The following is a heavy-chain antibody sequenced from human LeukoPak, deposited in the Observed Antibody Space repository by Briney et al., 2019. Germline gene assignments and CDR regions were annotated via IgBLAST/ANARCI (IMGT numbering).Heavy chain of an antibody. Sequence: SETLSLTCTVSGGSISSYYGSWIRQPPGKGLEWIGYICYSGSTNYNPSLKRRVTISVDTSTNQFSLKLSSVTAAATAVYYCARESSSGWYDYWGQGTLVTVSS. CDR1: GGSISSYY. D-gene: IGHD6-19*01. CDR3: ARESSSGWYDY. J-gene: IGHJ4*02. CDR2: ICYSGST. V-gene: IGHV4-59*01.